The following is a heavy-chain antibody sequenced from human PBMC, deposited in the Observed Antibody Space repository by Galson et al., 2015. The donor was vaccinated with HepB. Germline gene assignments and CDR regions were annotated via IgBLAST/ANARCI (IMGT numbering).Heavy chain of an antibody. Sequence: SLRLSCAASGFTFSGHAMHWVRQAPGKAPEWLAVISYDGTNQYYADSVKGRFAISRDSAKNTLSLQMNSLRGEDTAVYYCARDPRYCDRARCYIPLYYYCMDVWGKGTAVTVSS. J-gene: IGHJ6*03. CDR3: ARDPRYCDRARCYIPLYYYCMDV. CDR2: ISYDGTNQ. D-gene: IGHD2-2*02. CDR1: GFTFSGHA. V-gene: IGHV3-30*09.